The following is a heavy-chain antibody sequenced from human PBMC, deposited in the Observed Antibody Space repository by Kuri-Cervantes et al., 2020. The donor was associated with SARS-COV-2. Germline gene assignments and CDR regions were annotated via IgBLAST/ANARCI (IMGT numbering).Heavy chain of an antibody. CDR3: ARVRNDYYYYYYMDV. CDR2: ISSSSSYI. Sequence: GESLKISCAASGFTFSSYGTHWVRQAPGKGLEWVSSISSSSSYIYYADSVKGRFTISRDNAKNSLYLQMNSLRAEDTAVYYCARVRNDYYYYYYMDVWGKGTTVTVSS. V-gene: IGHV3-21*01. J-gene: IGHJ6*03. CDR1: GFTFSSYG.